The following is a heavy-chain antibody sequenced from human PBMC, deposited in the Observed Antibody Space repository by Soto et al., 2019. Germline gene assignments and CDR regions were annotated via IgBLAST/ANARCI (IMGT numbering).Heavy chain of an antibody. CDR3: ARGEGDYVWGSYRTYNWFDP. Sequence: EVQLVESGGGLVQPGGSLRLSCAASGFTFSSYSMNWVRQAPGKGLEWVSYISSSSSTIYYADSVKGRFTNSRDNAKNSXYXXTNSLREEDTAVYYCARGEGDYVWGSYRTYNWFDPWGQGTLVTVSS. CDR2: ISSSSSTI. CDR1: GFTFSSYS. D-gene: IGHD3-16*02. V-gene: IGHV3-48*02. J-gene: IGHJ5*02.